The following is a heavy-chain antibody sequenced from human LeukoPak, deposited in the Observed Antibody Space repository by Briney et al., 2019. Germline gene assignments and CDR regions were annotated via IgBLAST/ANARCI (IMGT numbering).Heavy chain of an antibody. V-gene: IGHV3-7*03. J-gene: IGHJ5*02. CDR1: RFTFSHYW. Sequence: RGSLRLSCVVSRFTFSHYWMSWVRQAPGKGLEWVANIKQDGSEKYYVGSVRGRFTISRDNANISLYLQMNSLRGEDTGVYYCARDRVAAPGWFDTWGQGTLVTVSS. D-gene: IGHD6-19*01. CDR2: IKQDGSEK. CDR3: ARDRVAAPGWFDT.